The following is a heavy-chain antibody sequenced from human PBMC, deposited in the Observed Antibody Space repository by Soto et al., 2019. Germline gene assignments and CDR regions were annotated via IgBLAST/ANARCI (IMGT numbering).Heavy chain of an antibody. CDR2: IYTSGST. D-gene: IGHD6-13*01. CDR1: GGSISSYY. V-gene: IGHV4-4*07. J-gene: IGHJ6*02. Sequence: PSYPLFLTCTFYGGSISSYYWSWIRQPAGKGLEWIGRIYTSGSTNYNPSLKSRVTMSVDTSKNQFSLKLSSVTAADTAVYYCAREEYGRVAAAGFYGMDVWGQGTTVTVSS. CDR3: AREEYGRVAAAGFYGMDV.